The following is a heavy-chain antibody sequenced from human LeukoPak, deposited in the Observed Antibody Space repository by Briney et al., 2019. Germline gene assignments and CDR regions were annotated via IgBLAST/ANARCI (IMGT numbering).Heavy chain of an antibody. J-gene: IGHJ4*02. D-gene: IGHD2-2*03. CDR2: INHSGST. CDR3: ARGEFIMDIVVVPAAMREGYFFDY. CDR1: GGSFSGYY. Sequence: SETLSLTCAVYGGSFSGYYWSWIRQPPGKGLEWIGEINHSGSTNYNPSLKSRVTISVDTSKNQFSLKLSSVTAADTAVYYCARGEFIMDIVVVPAAMREGYFFDYWGQGTLVTVSS. V-gene: IGHV4-34*01.